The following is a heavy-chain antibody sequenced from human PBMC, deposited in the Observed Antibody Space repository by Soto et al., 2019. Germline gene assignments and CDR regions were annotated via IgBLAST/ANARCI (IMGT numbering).Heavy chain of an antibody. V-gene: IGHV6-1*01. CDR2: TYYRSKWYN. J-gene: IGHJ6*02. CDR3: ARVTMVRGVTGYYYGMDV. CDR1: GDSVSSNSAA. Sequence: SQTLSLTGVISGDSVSSNSAAWNWIRQSPSRGLEWLGRTYYRSKWYNDYAISVKSRITINPDTSKNQFSLQLNSVTPEDTAVYYCARVTMVRGVTGYYYGMDVWGQGTTVTVSS. D-gene: IGHD3-10*01.